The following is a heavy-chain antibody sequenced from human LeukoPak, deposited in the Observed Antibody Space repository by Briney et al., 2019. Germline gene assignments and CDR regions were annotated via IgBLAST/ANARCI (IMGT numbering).Heavy chain of an antibody. CDR2: ISSSGSTI. CDR3: AREARYCSSTSCSRVDY. Sequence: PGGSLRLSCAASGFTFSDYYMSWIRQAPGKGLEWVSYISSSGSTIYYADSVKGRFTISRDNAKNSLYLQMNSLRAGDTAVYYCAREARYCSSTSCSRVDYWGQGTLVTVSS. J-gene: IGHJ4*02. V-gene: IGHV3-11*01. D-gene: IGHD2-2*01. CDR1: GFTFSDYY.